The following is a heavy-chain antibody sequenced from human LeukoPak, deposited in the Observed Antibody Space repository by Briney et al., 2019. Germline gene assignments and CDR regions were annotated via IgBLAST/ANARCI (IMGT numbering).Heavy chain of an antibody. V-gene: IGHV3-7*01. D-gene: IGHD3-22*01. J-gene: IGHJ4*02. CDR1: GFTFNNYA. Sequence: GGSLRLSCAASGFTFNNYAMSWVRQAPGKGLEWVANIKQDGSEKYYMGSVKGRFTISRDNAKTSLYLQMNSLRAEDTAVYYCARRYDSSAYYYGHLGYWGQGTLVTASS. CDR3: ARRYDSSAYYYGHLGY. CDR2: IKQDGSEK.